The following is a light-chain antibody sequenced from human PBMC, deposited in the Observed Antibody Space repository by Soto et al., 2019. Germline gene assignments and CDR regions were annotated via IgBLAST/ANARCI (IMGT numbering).Light chain of an antibody. V-gene: IGKV3-20*01. Sequence: DIVLTQSPGTLSLSPGERATLSCRASQSVSSSYLAWYQQKPGQAPRLLIYGASSRATGIPDGFSGSGSGTDFTLTISRLEPEDFAVYYCQQYGSSLITFGQGRRLEIK. CDR3: QQYGSSLIT. CDR2: GAS. CDR1: QSVSSSY. J-gene: IGKJ5*01.